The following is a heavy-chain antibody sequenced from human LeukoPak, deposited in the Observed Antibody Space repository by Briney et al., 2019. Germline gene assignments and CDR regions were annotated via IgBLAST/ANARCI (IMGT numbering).Heavy chain of an antibody. J-gene: IGHJ5*02. CDR1: GYTFTDYY. Sequence: ASVKVSCKASGYTFTDYYMHWVRQAPGQGLEWMGCINPKSGDTKYTQKLQGRFTMTRDTSIVTVYMELGRPRSDDTAVYYCARGRRSIAARTQTWWFDPWGQGTLVTVSS. D-gene: IGHD6-6*01. V-gene: IGHV1-2*02. CDR3: ARGRRSIAARTQTWWFDP. CDR2: INPKSGDT.